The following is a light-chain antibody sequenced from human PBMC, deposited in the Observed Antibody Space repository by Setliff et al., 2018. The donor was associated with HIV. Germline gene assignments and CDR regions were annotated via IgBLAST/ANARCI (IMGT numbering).Light chain of an antibody. CDR1: SSDVETYNP. V-gene: IGLV2-23*02. CDR3: CSYTGTFTYV. Sequence: QSALTQPASVSGSPGQSITISCTGTSSDVETYNPVSWYQQHPGKAPKVLIYEVGKRPSGVSNRFSGSKSGNTASLTISGLQAEDEADYFCCSYTGTFTYVFGSGTKGTVL. J-gene: IGLJ1*01. CDR2: EVG.